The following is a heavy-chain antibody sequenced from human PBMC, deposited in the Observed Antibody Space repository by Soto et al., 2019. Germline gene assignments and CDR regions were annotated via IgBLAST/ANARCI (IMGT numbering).Heavy chain of an antibody. CDR1: GGSISSGGYY. CDR2: IYYSGST. J-gene: IGHJ3*02. V-gene: IGHV4-31*03. Sequence: QVQLQESGPGLVKPSQTLSLTCTVSGGSISSGGYYWSWIRQHPGKGLEWIGYIYYSGSTYYNPSLKSRGTISVDTYKNQFALQLSSVTAADTAVYYCARYLGVYCSGGSCSIWGQGTMVTVSS. D-gene: IGHD2-15*01. CDR3: ARYLGVYCSGGSCSI.